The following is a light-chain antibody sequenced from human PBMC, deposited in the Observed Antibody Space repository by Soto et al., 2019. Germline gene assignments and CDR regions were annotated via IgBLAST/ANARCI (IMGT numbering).Light chain of an antibody. V-gene: IGKV1-13*02. J-gene: IGKJ4*01. CDR1: QGTNSA. CDR2: DAS. Sequence: AIQLTQSPSSLSASVGDRVTITCRASQGTNSALAWYHQKPGKAPKLLICDASSLESGVPSRFSGSGSGTDFTLTINSLQPEDFATYYCQQFNSYPFTFGGGTKV. CDR3: QQFNSYPFT.